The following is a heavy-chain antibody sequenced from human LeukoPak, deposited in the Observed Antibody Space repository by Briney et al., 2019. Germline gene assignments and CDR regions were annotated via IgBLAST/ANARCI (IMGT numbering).Heavy chain of an antibody. D-gene: IGHD3-10*01. V-gene: IGHV4-39*07. CDR1: GGSISSSSYY. CDR3: ARTTMVRGTYYMDV. J-gene: IGHJ6*03. CDR2: IHYSGST. Sequence: KPSETLSLTCTVSGGSISSSSYYWAWIRQPPGKGLEWIGSIHYSGSTYYNPSLQSRVTISIDTSKNQFSLKLSSVTAADTAVYYCARTTMVRGTYYMDVWGKGTTVTVSS.